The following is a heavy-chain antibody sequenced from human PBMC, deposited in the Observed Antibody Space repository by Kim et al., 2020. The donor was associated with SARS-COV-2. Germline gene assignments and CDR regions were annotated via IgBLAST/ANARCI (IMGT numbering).Heavy chain of an antibody. V-gene: IGHV1-69*13. CDR3: ARAPGEGGSGSYYFDY. J-gene: IGHJ4*02. D-gene: IGHD3-10*01. CDR2: IIPIFGTA. CDR1: GGTFSSYA. Sequence: SVKVSCKASGGTFSSYAISWVRQAPGQGLEWMGGIIPIFGTANYAQKFQGRVTITADESTSTAYMELSSLRSEDTAVYYCARAPGEGGSGSYYFDYWGQGTLVTVSS.